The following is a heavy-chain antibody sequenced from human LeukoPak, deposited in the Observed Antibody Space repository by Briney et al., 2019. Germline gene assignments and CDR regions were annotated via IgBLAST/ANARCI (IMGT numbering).Heavy chain of an antibody. V-gene: IGHV4-38-2*02. D-gene: IGHD3-22*01. J-gene: IGHJ4*02. CDR1: GYSISSGYY. Sequence: PSETLSLTCTVSGYSISSGYYWSWMRQPPGKGLEWIATIDHSGVTYYNPSLKSRVTMSVDTSKNQFSLKLGSVTAAGTAVYYCARYTANTAGYSFDFWGQGALVTVSS. CDR2: IDHSGVT. CDR3: ARYTANTAGYSFDF.